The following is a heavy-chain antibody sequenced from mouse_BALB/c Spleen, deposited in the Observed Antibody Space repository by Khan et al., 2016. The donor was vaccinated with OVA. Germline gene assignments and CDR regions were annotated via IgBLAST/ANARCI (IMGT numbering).Heavy chain of an antibody. CDR1: GYIFTSNW. Sequence: QVQLKQSGAELVRPGASVKLSCKTSGYIFTSNWIHWVKQRFGQGLEWIARIYPGTNNTYYNEKLKDKATLTADKSSSTAYMQLSSLKSEDSAVYFCAREEALYYFDYWGQGTTLTVSS. CDR2: IYPGTNNT. CDR3: AREEALYYFDY. D-gene: IGHD3-2*02. J-gene: IGHJ2*01. V-gene: IGHV1-76*01.